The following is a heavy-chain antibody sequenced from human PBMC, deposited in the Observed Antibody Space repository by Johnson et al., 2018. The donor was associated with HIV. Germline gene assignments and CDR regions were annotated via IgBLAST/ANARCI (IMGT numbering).Heavy chain of an antibody. CDR1: GFTFSSYG. CDR2: ISYDGSNK. V-gene: IGHV3-30*03. J-gene: IGHJ3*02. Sequence: QVQLVESGGGVVQPGRSLRLSCAASGFTFSSYGMHWVRQAPGKGLEWVAVISYDGSNKYYGDSVKGRFTISRDNFKNTLYRQINSLRAEDTAVYYCARDRLSGSYYVGNAFDIWGQGTMVTVSS. D-gene: IGHD1-26*01. CDR3: ARDRLSGSYYVGNAFDI.